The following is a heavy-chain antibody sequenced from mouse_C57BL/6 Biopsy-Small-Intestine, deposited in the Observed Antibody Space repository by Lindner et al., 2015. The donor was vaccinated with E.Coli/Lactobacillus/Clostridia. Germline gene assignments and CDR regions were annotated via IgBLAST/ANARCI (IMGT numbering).Heavy chain of an antibody. CDR2: MNPDSGNT. V-gene: IGHV1S55*01. J-gene: IGHJ1*01. CDR1: GYVFTSSE. Sequence: SVKVSCKASGYVFTSSEINWVRQASGQGLEWMGRMNPDSGNTVYAQKFQGRVSLTSNTSINTAYMELSSLKSEDTAVYYCARVSANHDVWSGYSIDYGLDVWGQGTTVTVSS. D-gene: IGHD1-1*01. CDR3: ARVSANHDVWSGYSIDYGLDV.